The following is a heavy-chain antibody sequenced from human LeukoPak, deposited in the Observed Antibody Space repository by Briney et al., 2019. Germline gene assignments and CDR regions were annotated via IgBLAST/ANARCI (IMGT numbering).Heavy chain of an antibody. J-gene: IGHJ5*02. CDR2: TYNSGST. Sequence: PSETLSLTCTVSGGSISSYYWNWIRQPPGKGLEWTGHTYNSGSTNYNPSLKSRVTISVDTSKNQFSLKLTSVTAADTAVYYCARDGSGSYLNWFDPWGQGTLVTVSS. V-gene: IGHV4-59*01. CDR3: ARDGSGSYLNWFDP. CDR1: GGSISSYY. D-gene: IGHD3-10*01.